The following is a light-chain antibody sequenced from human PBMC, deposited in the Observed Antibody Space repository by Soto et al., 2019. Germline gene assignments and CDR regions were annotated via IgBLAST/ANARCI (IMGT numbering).Light chain of an antibody. V-gene: IGKV1-5*01. CDR1: QSISSW. CDR3: QQSYSTPLT. Sequence: DIQMTQSPSTLSASVGDRVTITCRASQSISSWLAWYQQKPGKAPKLLIYDASSLEGGVPSRFSGSGSGTDFTLTISSLQPDDFATYYCQQSYSTPLTFGGGTKVDIK. CDR2: DAS. J-gene: IGKJ4*01.